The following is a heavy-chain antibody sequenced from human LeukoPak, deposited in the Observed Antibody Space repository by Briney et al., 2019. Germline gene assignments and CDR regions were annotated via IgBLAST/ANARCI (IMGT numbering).Heavy chain of an antibody. CDR2: ISYDGSNK. Sequence: GGSLRLSCAASGFTFSSYGMHWVRQAPGKGLEWVAVISYDGSNKYYADSVKGRFTISRDNSKNTLYLQMNSLRAEDTAVYYCAKPGSSSSRPNWFAPWGQGTLVTVSS. J-gene: IGHJ5*02. D-gene: IGHD6-13*01. CDR3: AKPGSSSSRPNWFAP. V-gene: IGHV3-30*18. CDR1: GFTFSSYG.